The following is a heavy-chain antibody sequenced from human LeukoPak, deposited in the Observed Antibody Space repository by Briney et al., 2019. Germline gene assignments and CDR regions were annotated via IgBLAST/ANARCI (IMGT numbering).Heavy chain of an antibody. Sequence: GGSLRLSCAASGFAYESYWMSWVRQAPGKGLEWVANIKQDGSEKYYVDSVKGRFTISRDNAKNSLYLQMNSLRAEDTAVYYCARGSTGIWGQGTMVTVSS. CDR3: ARGSTGI. V-gene: IGHV3-7*01. J-gene: IGHJ3*02. CDR2: IKQDGSEK. D-gene: IGHD2-8*02. CDR1: GFAYESYW.